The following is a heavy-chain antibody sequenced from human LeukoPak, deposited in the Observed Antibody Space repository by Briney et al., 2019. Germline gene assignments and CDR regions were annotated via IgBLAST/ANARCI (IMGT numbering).Heavy chain of an antibody. D-gene: IGHD3-10*01. Sequence: ASVKVSCKASGYTFTSYDINWVRQATGQGLEWMGWMNPNSGNTGYAQKFQGRVTMTRNTSISTAYMELSSLRSEDTAVYYCARVGSALWFGELLYYYYGMDVWGQGTTVTVSS. J-gene: IGHJ6*02. V-gene: IGHV1-8*01. CDR2: MNPNSGNT. CDR3: ARVGSALWFGELLYYYYGMDV. CDR1: GYTFTSYD.